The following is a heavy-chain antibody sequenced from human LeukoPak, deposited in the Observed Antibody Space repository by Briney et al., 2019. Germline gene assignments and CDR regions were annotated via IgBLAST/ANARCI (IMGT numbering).Heavy chain of an antibody. Sequence: PGGSLRLSCAASGFTFVNYAMSWVRQAPGKGLERVSAVVGGGGTTFYADSVKGRFTISRDNSKNTVYLQINSLRGEDTAVYYCAKARLSTGWAYNDYWGQGALVTVSS. CDR2: VVGGGGTT. J-gene: IGHJ4*02. CDR1: GFTFVNYA. CDR3: AKARLSTGWAYNDY. V-gene: IGHV3-23*01. D-gene: IGHD6-19*01.